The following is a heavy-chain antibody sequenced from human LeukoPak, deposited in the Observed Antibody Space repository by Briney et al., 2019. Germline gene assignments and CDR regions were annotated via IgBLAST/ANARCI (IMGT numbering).Heavy chain of an antibody. Sequence: ASVKVSCKAFGYSLTNYYVHWVRQAPGQGLEWMGEINPRGGSTSYAQKFQGRITVTRDTYTNTVYMDLSSLRSEDTATYYCARGAPTTRIGAGRLDYWGQGSLLTVAS. CDR1: GYSLTNYY. J-gene: IGHJ4*02. CDR2: INPRGGST. CDR3: ARGAPTTRIGAGRLDY. D-gene: IGHD5-12*01. V-gene: IGHV1-46*01.